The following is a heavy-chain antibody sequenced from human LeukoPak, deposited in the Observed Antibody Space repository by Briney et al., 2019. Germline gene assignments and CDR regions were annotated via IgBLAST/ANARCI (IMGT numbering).Heavy chain of an antibody. CDR3: ARLNPGYVTAPHDS. J-gene: IGHJ5*01. V-gene: IGHV4-39*01. CDR2: VYYSGSI. Sequence: SETLSLTCTVSGGSITAGNHHWGWIRQPPGKGLEWVGSVYYSGSIFSDTSHKSRVTISGDTSKNQFSLSLSSVTAADTAVYYCARLNPGYVTAPHDSWGQGMLVTVSS. CDR1: GGSITAGNHH. D-gene: IGHD3-16*01.